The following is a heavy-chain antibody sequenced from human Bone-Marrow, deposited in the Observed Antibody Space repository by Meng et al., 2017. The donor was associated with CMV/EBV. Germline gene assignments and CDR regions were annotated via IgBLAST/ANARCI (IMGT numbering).Heavy chain of an antibody. D-gene: IGHD2-21*01. CDR3: ASGDFHDS. Sequence: GESLKISCAASGFTFSSYGMHWVRQAPGKGLEWVANIEPDGSSFYYAGSVRGRFTISRDNAKKSLYLQMNSLRAEDTAVYYCASGDFHDSWGQGTLVTVSS. CDR2: IEPDGSSF. V-gene: IGHV3-7*01. J-gene: IGHJ4*02. CDR1: GFTFSSYG.